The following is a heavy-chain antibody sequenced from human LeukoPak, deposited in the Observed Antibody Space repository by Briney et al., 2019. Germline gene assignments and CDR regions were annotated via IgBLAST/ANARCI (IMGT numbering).Heavy chain of an antibody. D-gene: IGHD1-1*01. J-gene: IGHJ4*02. CDR2: IYYSGST. Sequence: SETLSLTCTVSGGSISSYYWSWIRQPPGKGLEFIGYIYYSGSTNYNPSLRSRVTISVDTSKNQFSLKLSSVTAADTAVYYCARGVPQYPVDCWGQGTLVTVSS. CDR1: GGSISSYY. V-gene: IGHV4-59*01. CDR3: ARGVPQYPVDC.